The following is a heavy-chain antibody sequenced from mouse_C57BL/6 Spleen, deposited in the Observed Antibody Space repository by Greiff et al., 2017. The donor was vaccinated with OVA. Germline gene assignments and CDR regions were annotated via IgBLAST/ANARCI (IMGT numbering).Heavy chain of an antibody. V-gene: IGHV1-82*01. J-gene: IGHJ1*03. D-gene: IGHD1-1*01. CDR1: GYAFSSSW. Sequence: VQLQQSGPELVKPGASVKISCKASGYAFSSSWMNWVKQRPGTGLEWIGRIYPGDGDTNYNGKFKGKATLTADKSSSTAYMQLSSLTSEDSAVYFCAREDYYAEWDWYFDVWGTGTTVTVSS. CDR3: AREDYYAEWDWYFDV. CDR2: IYPGDGDT.